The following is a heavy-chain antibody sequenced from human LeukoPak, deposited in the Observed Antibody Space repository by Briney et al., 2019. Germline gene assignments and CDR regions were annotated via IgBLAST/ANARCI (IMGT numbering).Heavy chain of an antibody. CDR2: INSDASRP. Sequence: SGGSLRLSCAASGFTFSDYWMHWVRQAPGKGLVWVSRINSDASRPSYAGSVKGRFTISRDNDKNTVYLQMNSLRVEDTALYYCARETRETGSGDHQTDAFDIWGQGTMVSVS. CDR3: ARETRETGSGDHQTDAFDI. CDR1: GFTFSDYW. D-gene: IGHD2-15*01. J-gene: IGHJ3*02. V-gene: IGHV3-74*01.